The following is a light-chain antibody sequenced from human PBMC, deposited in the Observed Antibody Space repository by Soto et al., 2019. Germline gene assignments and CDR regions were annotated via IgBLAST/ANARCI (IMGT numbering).Light chain of an antibody. CDR3: SSYTTRSTLV. Sequence: QSALTQPASVSGSPGQSITISCTGTSSDVGAYDFVSWYQHYPGKAPKLVTFDVTHRPPGISDRFSGSKSANTASLTISGLQAEDEAFYYCSSYTTRSTLVFVGGTKLTVL. J-gene: IGLJ2*01. CDR1: SSDVGAYDF. CDR2: DVT. V-gene: IGLV2-14*01.